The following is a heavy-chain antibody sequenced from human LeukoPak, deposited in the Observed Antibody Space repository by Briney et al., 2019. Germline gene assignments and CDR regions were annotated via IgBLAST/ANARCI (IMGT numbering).Heavy chain of an antibody. J-gene: IGHJ4*02. D-gene: IGHD6-13*01. CDR3: AISIAGSTNRPVDY. CDR2: IIPILGIA. Sequence: SVKVSCKASGGTFSSYAISWVRQAPGQGLEWMGRIIPILGIANYAQKFQGRVTITADKSASTAYMELSSLRSEDTAVYYCAISIAGSTNRPVDYWGQGTLVTVSS. CDR1: GGTFSSYA. V-gene: IGHV1-69*04.